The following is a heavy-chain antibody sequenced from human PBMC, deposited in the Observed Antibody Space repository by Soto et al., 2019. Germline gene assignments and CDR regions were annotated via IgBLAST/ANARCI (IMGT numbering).Heavy chain of an antibody. Sequence: PSETLSLTCTVSGGSISSSSYYWGWIRQPPGKGLEWIGYIYYSGSTNYNPSLKSRVTISVDTSKNQFSLKLSSVTAADTAVYYCARTVSGAHQTYYYYYGMDVWGQGTTVTVSS. CDR2: IYYSGST. J-gene: IGHJ6*02. CDR1: GGSISSSSYY. V-gene: IGHV4-61*05. D-gene: IGHD3-16*01. CDR3: ARTVSGAHQTYYYYYGMDV.